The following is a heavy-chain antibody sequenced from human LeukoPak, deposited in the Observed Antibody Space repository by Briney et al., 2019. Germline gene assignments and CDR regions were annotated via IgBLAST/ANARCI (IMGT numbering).Heavy chain of an antibody. CDR2: IKQDGSEK. J-gene: IGHJ4*02. V-gene: IGHV3-7*01. CDR1: GFTFSRYW. Sequence: GGSLRLSCAASGFTFSRYWMSWVRQAPGKGLEWVANIKQDGSEKYYVGSVKGRFTISRDNAKNSLYLQMNSLRAEDTAVYYCARDRILMVFAPYFDYWGQGSLVTASS. D-gene: IGHD2-8*01. CDR3: ARDRILMVFAPYFDY.